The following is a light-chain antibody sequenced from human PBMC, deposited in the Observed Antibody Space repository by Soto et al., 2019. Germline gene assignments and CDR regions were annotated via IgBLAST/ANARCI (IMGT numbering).Light chain of an antibody. V-gene: IGKV1-9*01. CDR1: YDISSS. CDR3: QQLSHYPYT. J-gene: IGKJ2*01. CDR2: DSS. Sequence: DIHLTQSPSFLSASVEDRVTISCRASYDISSSLAWYQQEPGKPPKLLIYDSSTLQTGVRSRFTGSGSGRKFTLTISGLQVGDFATYFCQQLSHYPYTLGQGTKLEI.